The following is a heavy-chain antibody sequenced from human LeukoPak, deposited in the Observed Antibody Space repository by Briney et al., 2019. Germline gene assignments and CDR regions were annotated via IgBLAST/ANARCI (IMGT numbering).Heavy chain of an antibody. Sequence: PSETLSLTCTVSGYSISNGYYWSWIRHPPGKGLEWIREINHSGSNNYNPSLKSRVTISVDTSKNQFSLKLSSLTAADTAVYYCARSHYDFWSGYPTLDVWGKGTTVTVSS. CDR1: GYSISNGYY. V-gene: IGHV4-34*01. CDR2: INHSGSN. J-gene: IGHJ6*04. CDR3: ARSHYDFWSGYPTLDV. D-gene: IGHD3-3*01.